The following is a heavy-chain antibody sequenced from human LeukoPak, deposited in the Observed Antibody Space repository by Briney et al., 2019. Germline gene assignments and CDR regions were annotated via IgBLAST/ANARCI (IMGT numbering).Heavy chain of an antibody. CDR2: IYTSGST. Sequence: NSSETLSLTCTVSGGSISSGSYYWSWIRQPAGKGLEWIGRIYTSGSTNYNPSLKSRVTISVDTSKNQFSLKLSSVTAADTAVYYCASLPIAAAGFDYWGQGTLVTVSS. CDR3: ASLPIAAAGFDY. V-gene: IGHV4-61*02. J-gene: IGHJ4*02. CDR1: GGSISSGSYY. D-gene: IGHD6-13*01.